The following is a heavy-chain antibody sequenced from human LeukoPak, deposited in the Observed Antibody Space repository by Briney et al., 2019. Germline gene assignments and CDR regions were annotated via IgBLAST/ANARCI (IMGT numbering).Heavy chain of an antibody. CDR1: GYTFTSYD. D-gene: IGHD3-9*01. CDR3: ARPLTGYYGGDFDY. V-gene: IGHV1-8*01. CDR2: MNPNSGNT. Sequence: ASVKVSCKASGYTFTSYDINWVRQATGQGLEWMGWMNPNSGNTGYAQKFQGRVTMTRNTSISTAYMELSSLRSDDTAVYYCARPLTGYYGGDFDYWGQGTLVTVSS. J-gene: IGHJ4*02.